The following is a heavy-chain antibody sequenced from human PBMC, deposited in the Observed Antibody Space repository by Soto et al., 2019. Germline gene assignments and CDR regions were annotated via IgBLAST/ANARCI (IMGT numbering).Heavy chain of an antibody. J-gene: IGHJ4*02. D-gene: IGHD5-18*01. CDR1: GGSISSSSYY. CDR2: IYHSGST. CDR3: ARSYSYGLIDY. V-gene: IGHV4-30-2*01. Sequence: SETLSLTCTVSGGSISSSSYYWGWIRQPPGKGLEWIGYIYHSGSTYYNPSLKSRVTISVDRSKNQFSLKLSSVTAADTAVYYCARSYSYGLIDYWGQGTLVTVSS.